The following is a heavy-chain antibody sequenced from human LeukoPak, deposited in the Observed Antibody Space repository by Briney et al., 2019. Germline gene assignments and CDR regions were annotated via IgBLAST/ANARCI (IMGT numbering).Heavy chain of an antibody. CDR1: GGSISSYY. J-gene: IGHJ4*02. V-gene: IGHV4-59*01. Sequence: PSETLSLTCTVSGGSISSYYWSWIRQPPGKGLEWIGYIYYSGSTNYNPSLKSRVTISIDTSKNQFSLKLSSVTAADTAVYYCARGRLLGMTLGLEYWGQGTLVTVSS. D-gene: IGHD7-27*01. CDR3: ARGRLLGMTLGLEY. CDR2: IYYSGST.